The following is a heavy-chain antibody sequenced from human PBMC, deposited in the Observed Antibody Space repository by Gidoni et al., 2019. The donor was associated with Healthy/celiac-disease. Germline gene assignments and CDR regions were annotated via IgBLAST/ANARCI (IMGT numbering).Heavy chain of an antibody. CDR2: ISYDGSNK. V-gene: IGHV3-30-3*01. CDR3: ARDVQLERGNWFDP. D-gene: IGHD1-1*01. Sequence: QVQLVESWGGVVQPGRSLRLSCSASVFIFSSYAMHWVRQAPGKGLEWVAVISYDGSNKYYADSVKGRFTISRDNSKNTLYLQMNSLRAEDTAVYYCARDVQLERGNWFDPWGQGTLVTVSS. J-gene: IGHJ5*02. CDR1: VFIFSSYA.